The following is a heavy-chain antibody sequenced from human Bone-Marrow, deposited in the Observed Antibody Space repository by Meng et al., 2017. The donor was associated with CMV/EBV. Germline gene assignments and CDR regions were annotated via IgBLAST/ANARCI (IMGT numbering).Heavy chain of an antibody. CDR3: AKDPSHRAAGLYYFDY. D-gene: IGHD6-13*01. Sequence: LSLTCAASGFTFSSYGMHWVRQAPGKGLEWVAVIWYDGSNKYYADSVKGRFTISRDNSKNTLYLQMNSRRAEDTAVYYCAKDPSHRAAGLYYFDYWGQGTLVTVSS. CDR1: GFTFSSYG. V-gene: IGHV3-33*06. J-gene: IGHJ4*02. CDR2: IWYDGSNK.